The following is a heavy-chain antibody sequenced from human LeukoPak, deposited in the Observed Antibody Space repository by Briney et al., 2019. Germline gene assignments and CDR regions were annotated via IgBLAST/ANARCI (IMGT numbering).Heavy chain of an antibody. CDR1: GYTFTGYY. CDR3: ARWVIGSGYYYYFDY. D-gene: IGHD3-22*01. J-gene: IGHJ4*02. Sequence: APVKVSCKASGYTFTGYYMHWVRQAPGQGLEWMGWINPNSGGTNYAQKFQGWVTMTRDTSISTAYMELSRLRSDDTAVYYCARWVIGSGYYYYFDYWGQGTLVTVSS. V-gene: IGHV1-2*04. CDR2: INPNSGGT.